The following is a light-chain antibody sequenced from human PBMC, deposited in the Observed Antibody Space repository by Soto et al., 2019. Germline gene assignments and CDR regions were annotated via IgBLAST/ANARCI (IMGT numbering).Light chain of an antibody. CDR3: QQRSNCPLT. CDR1: QSVSSY. CDR2: DAS. V-gene: IGKV3-11*01. J-gene: IGKJ4*01. Sequence: EIVLTQSPATLSLSPGERATLSCRASQSVSSYLAWYQQKPGQAPRLLIYDASDRATDIPARFSGSGSGTDFTLTISSLEPEDFAVYYCQQRSNCPLTFGGGTKVEV.